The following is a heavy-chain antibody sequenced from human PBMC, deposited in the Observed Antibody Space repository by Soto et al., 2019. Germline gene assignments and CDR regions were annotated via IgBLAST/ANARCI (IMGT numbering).Heavy chain of an antibody. V-gene: IGHV4-31*03. CDR3: ATYYDSSGYYLRAPDAFDI. D-gene: IGHD3-22*01. J-gene: IGHJ3*02. CDR2: IYYSGST. Sequence: SETLSLTCTVSGGSISSGGYYWSWIRQHPGKGLEWIGYIYYSGSTYYNPSLKSRVTISVGTSKNQFSLKLSSVTAADTAVYYCATYYDSSGYYLRAPDAFDIWGQGTMVTVSS. CDR1: GGSISSGGYY.